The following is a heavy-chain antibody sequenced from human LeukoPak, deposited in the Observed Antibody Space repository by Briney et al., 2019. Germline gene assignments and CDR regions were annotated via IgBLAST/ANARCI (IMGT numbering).Heavy chain of an antibody. Sequence: GGSLRLSCAASGFTFSSYAMSWVRQAPGKGLEWASAISGSGGSTYYADPVKGRLTISRDNSKNTLYLQMNSLRAEDTAVYYCAKDMDPYYYGSGGLRIFDYWGQGTLVTVSS. CDR1: GFTFSSYA. D-gene: IGHD3-10*01. V-gene: IGHV3-23*01. CDR3: AKDMDPYYYGSGGLRIFDY. CDR2: ISGSGGST. J-gene: IGHJ4*02.